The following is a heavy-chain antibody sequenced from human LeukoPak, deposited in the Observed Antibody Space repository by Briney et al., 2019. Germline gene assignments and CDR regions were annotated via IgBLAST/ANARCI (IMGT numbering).Heavy chain of an antibody. CDR3: FVGSTQYCGSTSCRRGSIDY. D-gene: IGHD2-2*01. V-gene: IGHV1-69*06. CDR1: GGTFSSYA. J-gene: IGHJ4*02. Sequence: SVKVSCKASGGTFSSYAISWVRQAPGQGLEWMGGIIPIFGTANYAQKFQGRVTITADKSTSTAHMELSSLRSEDTAVYYCFVGSTQYCGSTSCRRGSIDYWGQGTLVTVSS. CDR2: IIPIFGTA.